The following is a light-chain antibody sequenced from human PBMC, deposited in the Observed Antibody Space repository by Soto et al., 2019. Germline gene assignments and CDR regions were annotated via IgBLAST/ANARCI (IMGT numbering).Light chain of an antibody. CDR1: SSDVGSDYNY. CDR3: CSYTSISTYV. J-gene: IGLJ1*01. CDR2: DVS. V-gene: IGLV2-14*03. Sequence: QSALTQPASATGSPGQSIAISCTGTSSDVGSDYNYVSWYQQHPGKAPKLMVYDVSTRPSGVSNRFSGSKSGTTASLTISGLQAEDEADYYCCSYTSISTYVFGTGTKVTV.